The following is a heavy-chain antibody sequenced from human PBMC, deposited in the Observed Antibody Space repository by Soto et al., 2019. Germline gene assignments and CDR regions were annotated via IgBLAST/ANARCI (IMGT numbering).Heavy chain of an antibody. D-gene: IGHD3-22*01. V-gene: IGHV4-31*03. Sequence: SETPSLTCTVSGGSISSGGYYWSWIRQHPGKGLEWIGYIYYSGSTYYNPSLKSRVTISVDTSKNQFSLKLSSVTAADTAVYYCAVGVNYYDSSGPIDYWGQGTLVTVSS. J-gene: IGHJ4*02. CDR3: AVGVNYYDSSGPIDY. CDR1: GGSISSGGYY. CDR2: IYYSGST.